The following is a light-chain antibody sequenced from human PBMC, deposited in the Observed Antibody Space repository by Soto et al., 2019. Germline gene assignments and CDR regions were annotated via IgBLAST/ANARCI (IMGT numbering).Light chain of an antibody. V-gene: IGKV2-28*01. Sequence: DIVMTQSPLSLPVTPGEPASISCRSSQSLLHSNGYNYLDWYLQKPGQSPQLLIYLGSNRVSGVPEGFSGSGPGTDFTLKISRVEAEDVGVYYCMQPLQPPKTFGQGTKLEIK. CDR1: QSLLHSNGYNY. CDR3: MQPLQPPKT. CDR2: LGS. J-gene: IGKJ2*01.